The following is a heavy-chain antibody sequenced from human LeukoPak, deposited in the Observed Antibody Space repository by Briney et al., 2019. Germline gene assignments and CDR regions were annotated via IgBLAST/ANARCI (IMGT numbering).Heavy chain of an antibody. V-gene: IGHV3-74*01. CDR3: ARFKVTVTSIP. Sequence: GGSLRLSCAVSGFTVSNNYMSWVRQAPGKGLVWVSRINPDGSSASYADSVKGRFTISRDNAKNTLYLQMNSLRAEDTAVYYCARFKVTVTSIPWGQGTLVTVSS. D-gene: IGHD4-11*01. CDR2: INPDGSSA. J-gene: IGHJ5*02. CDR1: GFTVSNNY.